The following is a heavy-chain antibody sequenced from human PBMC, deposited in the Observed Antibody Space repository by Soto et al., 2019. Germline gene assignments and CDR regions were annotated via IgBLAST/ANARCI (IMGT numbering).Heavy chain of an antibody. J-gene: IGHJ6*03. CDR2: MNPNSGNT. CDR1: GYTFTSYD. Sequence: QVQLVQSGAEVKKPGASVKVSCKASGYTFTSYDINWVRQATGQGLEWMGWMNPNSGNTGYAQKFQGRVTMTRNTSISTAYMELSSLRSEDTAVYYCAREHPLYDFWCGRPRSDMDGWGKGTTVTVSS. V-gene: IGHV1-8*01. CDR3: AREHPLYDFWCGRPRSDMDG. D-gene: IGHD3-3*01.